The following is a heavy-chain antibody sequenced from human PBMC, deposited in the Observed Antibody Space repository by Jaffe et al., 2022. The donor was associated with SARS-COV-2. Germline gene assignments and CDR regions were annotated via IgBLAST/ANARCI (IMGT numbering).Heavy chain of an antibody. J-gene: IGHJ3*01. D-gene: IGHD3-22*01. CDR1: GFSFGDYA. CDR2: IRSKANGGTT. V-gene: IGHV3-49*03. Sequence: EVQLVESGGGFVQPGRSLRLSCTVSGFSFGDYAMSWFRQAPGKGLEWVSFIRSKANGGTTGYAASVEGRFTISRDDSKNIAYLQMNSLKIEDTALYYCGDSSGFYWGQGTMVTVSS. CDR3: GDSSGFY.